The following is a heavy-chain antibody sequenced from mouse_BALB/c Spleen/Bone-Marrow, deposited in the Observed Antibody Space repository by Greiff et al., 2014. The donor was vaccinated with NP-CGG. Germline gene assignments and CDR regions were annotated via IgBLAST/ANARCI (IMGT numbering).Heavy chain of an antibody. CDR2: INPGSAYT. CDR3: TIRYYAMDY. J-gene: IGHJ4*01. Sequence: QVQLQQSGAELARPGASVKMSCQASGYTFTRYTMHWEKQRPGQGPQWIGYINPGSAYTNYNQKFKDKATLTADKSSSTAYMQLSSLTSEDSAVYYCTIRYYAMDYWGQGTSVTVSS. D-gene: IGHD1-1*01. CDR1: GYTFTRYT. V-gene: IGHV1-4*01.